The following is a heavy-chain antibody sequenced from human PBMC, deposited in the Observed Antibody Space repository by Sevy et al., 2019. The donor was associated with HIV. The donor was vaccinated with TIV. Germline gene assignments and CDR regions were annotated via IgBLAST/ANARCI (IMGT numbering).Heavy chain of an antibody. CDR2: ISYDGTNQ. J-gene: IGHJ6*02. Sequence: GGSLRLSCAASGISFNNYGMHWVRRAPGKGLEWLAVISYDGTNQYYADSVKGRFTISRDDSKNTMYLKMNSLRVEDTAVYYCAQVGGSKWELFELYAMHVWGQGTTVTVSS. D-gene: IGHD1-26*01. CDR1: GISFNNYG. CDR3: AQVGGSKWELFELYAMHV. V-gene: IGHV3-30*18.